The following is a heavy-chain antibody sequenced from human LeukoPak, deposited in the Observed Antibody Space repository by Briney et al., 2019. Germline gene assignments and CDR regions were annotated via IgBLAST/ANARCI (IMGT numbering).Heavy chain of an antibody. CDR3: ATHCSGGSCLPHFDY. V-gene: IGHV3-23*01. CDR2: ISGSGGST. CDR1: GFTFSSYA. D-gene: IGHD2-15*01. J-gene: IGHJ4*02. Sequence: GGSLRLSCAASGFTFSSYAMSWVRQAPGKGLEWASAISGSGGSTYYADSVKGRFTISRDNSKNTLYLQMNSLRAEDTAVYYCATHCSGGSCLPHFDYWGQGTLVTVSS.